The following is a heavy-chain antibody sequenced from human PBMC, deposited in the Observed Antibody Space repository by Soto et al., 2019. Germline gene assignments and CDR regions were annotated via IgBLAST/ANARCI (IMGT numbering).Heavy chain of an antibody. V-gene: IGHV1-69*13. CDR1: GGTFSSYA. Sequence: ASVKVSCKASGGTFSSYAISWVRLAPGQGLEWMGGIIPIFGTANYAQKFQGRVTITADESTSTAYMELSSLRSEDTAVYYCARSKRSKQQLVSKYYYYYYGMDVWGQGTTVTVS. CDR3: ARSKRSKQQLVSKYYYYYYGMDV. J-gene: IGHJ6*02. D-gene: IGHD6-13*01. CDR2: IIPIFGTA.